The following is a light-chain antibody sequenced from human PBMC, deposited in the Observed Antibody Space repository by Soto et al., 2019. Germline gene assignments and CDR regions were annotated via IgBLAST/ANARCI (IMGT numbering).Light chain of an antibody. CDR1: SSNIGSNT. CDR3: AVWDDSLNAWV. V-gene: IGLV1-44*01. CDR2: SNY. J-gene: IGLJ3*02. Sequence: QAVVTQPHSASGTPGQRVTISCSGSSSNIGSNTVNWYQQFPGAAPKLLIYSNYQRPSGVPDRFSGSKSGTSASLAISGLQSEDEADYSCAVWDDSLNAWVFGGGTKLTVL.